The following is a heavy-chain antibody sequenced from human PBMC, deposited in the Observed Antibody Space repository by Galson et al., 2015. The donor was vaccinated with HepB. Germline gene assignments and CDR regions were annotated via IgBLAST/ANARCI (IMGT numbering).Heavy chain of an antibody. Sequence: SVKVSCKASGGTFSSYAISWVRQAPGQGLEWMGGIIPIFGTANYAQKFQGRVTITADKSTSTAYMELSSLRSEDTAVYYCARGGFLEWSFGMDVWGQGTTVTVSS. CDR2: IIPIFGTA. D-gene: IGHD3-3*01. CDR3: ARGGFLEWSFGMDV. V-gene: IGHV1-69*06. J-gene: IGHJ6*02. CDR1: GGTFSSYA.